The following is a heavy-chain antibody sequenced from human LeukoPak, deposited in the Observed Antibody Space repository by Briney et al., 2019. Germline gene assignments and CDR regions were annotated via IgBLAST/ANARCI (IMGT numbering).Heavy chain of an antibody. D-gene: IGHD5-18*01. CDR3: ARLGGYSYGQESDY. Sequence: SETLSLTCTVSGYSISSGYYWGWIRQPPGKGLEWIGSIYHSGSTYYNPSLKSRVTMSVDTSKNQFSLKLSSVTAADTAVYYCARLGGYSYGQESDYWGQGTLVTVSS. J-gene: IGHJ4*02. CDR2: IYHSGST. V-gene: IGHV4-38-2*02. CDR1: GYSISSGYY.